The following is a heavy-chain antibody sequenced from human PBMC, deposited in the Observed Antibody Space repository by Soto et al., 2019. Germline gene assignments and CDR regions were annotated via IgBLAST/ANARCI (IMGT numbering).Heavy chain of an antibody. CDR2: ISVYNYNT. CDR1: GYTFSNYG. Sequence: VQLVQSGAEVKKPGASVKVSCKTSGYTFSNYGIAWVRQAPGQGLGWMGWISVYNYNTNYAQKLKGRVTMTRDISTSTAFMDLRSLICDDTAVYYCARGVGSYGSATYQFDSWGQGTLVTVAS. V-gene: IGHV1-18*01. J-gene: IGHJ4*02. CDR3: ARGVGSYGSATYQFDS. D-gene: IGHD3-10*01.